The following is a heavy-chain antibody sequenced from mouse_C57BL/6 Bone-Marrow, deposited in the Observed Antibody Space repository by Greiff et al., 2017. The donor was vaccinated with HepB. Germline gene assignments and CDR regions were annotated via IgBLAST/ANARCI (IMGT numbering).Heavy chain of an antibody. CDR3: TREDYYGSNPYYYAMDY. CDR2: IRNKANNHAT. J-gene: IGHJ4*01. D-gene: IGHD1-1*01. Sequence: EVKLMESGGGLVQPGGSMKLSCAASGFTFSDAWMDWVRQSPEKGLEWVAEIRNKANNHATYYAESVKGRFTISRDDSKSSVYLQMNSLRAEDTGIYYCTREDYYGSNPYYYAMDYWGQGTSVTVSS. V-gene: IGHV6-6*01. CDR1: GFTFSDAW.